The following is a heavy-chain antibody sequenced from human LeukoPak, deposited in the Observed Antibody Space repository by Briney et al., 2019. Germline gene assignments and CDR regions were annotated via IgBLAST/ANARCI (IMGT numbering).Heavy chain of an antibody. CDR1: GYTFTDYY. D-gene: IGHD5-12*01. Sequence: ASVKVSCKASGYTFTDYYMHWVRQAPGQGLEWMGWINPNSGGTNYVQKFQGRVTMTRDTSISTAYMELSSLRSDDTAVYYCAREGSGYPYWGQGTLVTVSS. CDR3: AREGSGYPY. CDR2: INPNSGGT. V-gene: IGHV1-2*02. J-gene: IGHJ4*02.